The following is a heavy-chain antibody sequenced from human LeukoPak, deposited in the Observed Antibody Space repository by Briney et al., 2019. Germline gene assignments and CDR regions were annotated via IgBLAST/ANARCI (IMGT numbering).Heavy chain of an antibody. J-gene: IGHJ3*02. Sequence: EASVKVSCKASGYTFTSYGISWVRQAPGQGLEWMGWISAYNGNTNYAQKLQDRVTMTTDTSTSTAYMELRSLRSDDTAVYYCARDGFTGTTPDRGAFDIWGQGTMVTVSS. CDR3: ARDGFTGTTPDRGAFDI. V-gene: IGHV1-18*01. D-gene: IGHD1-7*01. CDR1: GYTFTSYG. CDR2: ISAYNGNT.